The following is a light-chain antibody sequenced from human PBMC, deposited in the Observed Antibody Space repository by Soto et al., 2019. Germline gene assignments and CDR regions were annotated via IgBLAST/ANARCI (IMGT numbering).Light chain of an antibody. V-gene: IGKV3-15*01. CDR1: QSVSSN. CDR2: GAS. Sequence: EIVMTQSPTTLSVSPGERATLSCRASQSVSSNLAWYQQKPGQAPRLLIYGASTRATGIPAGFSGSGSGTEFTLTISSLQSEDFAVYYCQQYNNWPPATFGQGTKVDIK. J-gene: IGKJ1*01. CDR3: QQYNNWPPAT.